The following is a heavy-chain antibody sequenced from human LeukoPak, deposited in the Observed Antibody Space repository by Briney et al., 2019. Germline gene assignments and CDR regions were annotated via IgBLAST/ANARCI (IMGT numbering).Heavy chain of an antibody. D-gene: IGHD2-15*01. Sequence: GGSLRLSCAASGFTVSSNYMSWVRQAPGKGLEWVSVIYSGGSTYYADSVKGRFTISRDNSKNTLYLQMNSLRAEDTAVYYCARLVGGSAYYFDYWGQGTLVTGSS. J-gene: IGHJ4*02. V-gene: IGHV3-53*01. CDR2: IYSGGST. CDR3: ARLVGGSAYYFDY. CDR1: GFTVSSNY.